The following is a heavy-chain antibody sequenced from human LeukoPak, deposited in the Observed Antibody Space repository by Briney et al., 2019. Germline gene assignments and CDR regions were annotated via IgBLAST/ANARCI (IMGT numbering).Heavy chain of an antibody. CDR1: GFTFSSYS. Sequence: GGSLRLSCAASGFTFSSYSMNWVRQAPGKGLEWVANINQDGSEQYYVDSVKGRFTISRDNTKNSLYLQMSSLRAEDTAVYYCARVGYCSTTSCYWRAFDYWGQGTLVTVSS. D-gene: IGHD2-2*01. CDR3: ARVGYCSTTSCYWRAFDY. V-gene: IGHV3-7*01. CDR2: INQDGSEQ. J-gene: IGHJ4*02.